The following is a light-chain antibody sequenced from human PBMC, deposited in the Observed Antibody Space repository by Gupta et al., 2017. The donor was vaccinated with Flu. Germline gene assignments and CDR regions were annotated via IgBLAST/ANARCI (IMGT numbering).Light chain of an antibody. CDR1: SNDVGGSNR. J-gene: IGLJ1*01. CDR3: SSHAGRVTWV. V-gene: IGLV2-11*01. Sequence: SNDVGGSNRVSWYQQRPGKAPKLILYDVTERPSGVPDRFSGSKSGNTASLTISGLQADDEADYYCSSHAGRVTWVFGTGTTVTVL. CDR2: DVT.